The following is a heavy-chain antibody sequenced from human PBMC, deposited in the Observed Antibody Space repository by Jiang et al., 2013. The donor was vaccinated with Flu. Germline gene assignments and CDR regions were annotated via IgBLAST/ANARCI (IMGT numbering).Heavy chain of an antibody. D-gene: IGHD3-10*01. CDR2: INPNSGGT. CDR1: GYTFTGYY. V-gene: IGHV1-2*02. J-gene: IGHJ4*02. CDR3: ARDQSTMVRGVIPDY. Sequence: CKASGYTFTGYYMHWVRQAPGQGLEWMGWINPNSGGTNYAQKLQGRVTMTTDTSTSTAYMELRSLRSDDTAVYYCARDQSTMVRGVIPDYWGQGTLVTVSS.